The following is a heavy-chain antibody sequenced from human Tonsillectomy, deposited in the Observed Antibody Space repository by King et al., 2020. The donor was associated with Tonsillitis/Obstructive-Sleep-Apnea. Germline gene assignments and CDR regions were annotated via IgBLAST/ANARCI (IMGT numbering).Heavy chain of an antibody. CDR2: IKSKTDGGTT. CDR1: GFTFSNAW. V-gene: IGHV3-15*05. J-gene: IGHJ6*03. Sequence: QLVQSGGDLVKPGGSLRLSCAASGFTFSNAWMSWVRQAPGKGLEWVGRIKSKTDGGTTDYSAPVKERFTISRADSKTTLYLQMNSLKTEDTAVYYCTSCTYYDFWGGDSHYDYMDVWGKGATVTVSS. D-gene: IGHD3-3*01. CDR3: TSCTYYDFWGGDSHYDYMDV.